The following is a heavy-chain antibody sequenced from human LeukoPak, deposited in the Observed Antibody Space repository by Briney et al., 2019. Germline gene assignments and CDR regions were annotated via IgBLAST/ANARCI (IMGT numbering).Heavy chain of an antibody. CDR2: MSYGGST. CDR1: GGSMSSSRYY. J-gene: IGHJ2*01. Sequence: SETLSLTCTVSGGSMSSSRYYWGWIRQPPGKGLEWIGKMSYGGSTFHNLSLRSRVDISEDTSKNQFSLTVNSVTAADTAIYYCARLSIAGATYWYFDLWGRGTLVTVSS. D-gene: IGHD1-26*01. V-gene: IGHV4-39*01. CDR3: ARLSIAGATYWYFDL.